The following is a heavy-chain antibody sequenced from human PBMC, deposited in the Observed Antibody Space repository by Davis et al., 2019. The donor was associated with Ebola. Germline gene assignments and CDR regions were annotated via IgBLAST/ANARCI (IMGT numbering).Heavy chain of an antibody. D-gene: IGHD5-12*01. CDR3: ARGDIVATMGSWFDP. CDR1: GGTFSSYA. J-gene: IGHJ5*02. CDR2: IIPIFGTA. Sequence: SVKVSCKASGGTFSSYAISWVRQAPGQGLEWMGGIIPIFGTANYAQKFQGRVTITADKSTSTAYMELSSLRPEDTAVYYCARGDIVATMGSWFDPWGQGVLVTVSS. V-gene: IGHV1-69*06.